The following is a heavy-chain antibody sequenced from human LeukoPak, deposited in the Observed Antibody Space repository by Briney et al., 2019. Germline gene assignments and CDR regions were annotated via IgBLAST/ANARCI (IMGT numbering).Heavy chain of an antibody. V-gene: IGHV4-59*01. Sequence: SETPSLTCTVSGGSISSYYWSWIRQPPGKGLEWIGYIYYSGSTNYNPSLKSRVTISVDTSKNQFSLKLSSVTAADTAVYYCARGAMVRGVNTPLDYWGQGTLVTVSS. D-gene: IGHD3-10*01. CDR1: GGSISSYY. J-gene: IGHJ4*02. CDR3: ARGAMVRGVNTPLDY. CDR2: IYYSGST.